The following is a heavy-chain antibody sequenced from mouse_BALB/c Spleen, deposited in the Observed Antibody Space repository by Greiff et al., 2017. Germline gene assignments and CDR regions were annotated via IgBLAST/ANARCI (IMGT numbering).Heavy chain of an antibody. CDR3: AREGAYAMDY. CDR1: GYTFTDYA. J-gene: IGHJ4*01. D-gene: IGHD3-1*01. CDR2: ISTYYGNT. V-gene: IGHV1-67*01. Sequence: QVQLKQSGPELVRPGVSVKISCKGSGYTFTDYAMHWVKQSHAQSLEWIGVISTYYGNTNYNQKFKGKATMTVDKSSSTAYMELARLTSEDSAIYYSAREGAYAMDYWGQGTSVTVAS.